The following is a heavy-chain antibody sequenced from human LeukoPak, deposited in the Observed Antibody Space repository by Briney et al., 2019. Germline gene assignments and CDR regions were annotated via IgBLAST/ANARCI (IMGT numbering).Heavy chain of an antibody. CDR3: ARESKGRSKIDY. Sequence: PGGSLRLSCAASGFTFSGYWMSWVRQAPGKGLEWVANIKKDGSEKYNVDSVKGRFTISRDNANNSLYLQMNSLRAEDTAVHYCARESKGRSKIDYWGQGTLVTVSS. D-gene: IGHD4-17*01. J-gene: IGHJ4*02. CDR2: IKKDGSEK. V-gene: IGHV3-7*01. CDR1: GFTFSGYW.